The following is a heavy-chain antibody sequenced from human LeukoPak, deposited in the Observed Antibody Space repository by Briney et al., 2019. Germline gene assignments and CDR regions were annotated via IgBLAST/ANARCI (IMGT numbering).Heavy chain of an antibody. CDR1: GGSINSSSDY. CDR3: ARGGQWLDHYFDY. J-gene: IGHJ4*02. Sequence: SETLSLTCTVSGGSINSSSDYWGWIRQPPGKGLEWIGSIYYIENTYYNPSLKSRVTISVDTSKNNFSLKLGSVTAADTAVYFCARGGQWLDHYFDYWGQGTLVTVSS. CDR2: IYYIENT. V-gene: IGHV4-39*02. D-gene: IGHD6-19*01.